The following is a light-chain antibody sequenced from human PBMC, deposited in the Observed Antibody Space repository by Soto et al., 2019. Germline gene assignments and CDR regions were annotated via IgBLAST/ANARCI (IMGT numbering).Light chain of an antibody. CDR3: QQYGSSPWT. V-gene: IGKV3-20*01. CDR1: QSVSSSY. Sequence: IVLTQSPGTLSLSPGERATLSCRASQSVSSSYLAWYQQKPGQAPRPLIYGASSRAIGIPDRFSGSGSGTDFTLTISRLETEDFAVYYCQQYGSSPWTFGQGTNVDIK. J-gene: IGKJ1*01. CDR2: GAS.